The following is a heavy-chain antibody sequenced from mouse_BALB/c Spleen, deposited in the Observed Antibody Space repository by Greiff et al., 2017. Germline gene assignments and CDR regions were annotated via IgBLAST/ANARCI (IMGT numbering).Heavy chain of an antibody. J-gene: IGHJ3*01. V-gene: IGHV14-3*02. CDR1: GFNIKDTY. Sequence: VQLKESGAELVKPGASVKLSCTASGFNIKDTYMHWVKQRPEQGLEWIGRIDPANGNTKYGPKFQGKATITADTSSNTAYLQLSSLTSEDTAVYYCARANWEWFAYWGQGTLVTVSA. CDR2: IDPANGNT. D-gene: IGHD4-1*01. CDR3: ARANWEWFAY.